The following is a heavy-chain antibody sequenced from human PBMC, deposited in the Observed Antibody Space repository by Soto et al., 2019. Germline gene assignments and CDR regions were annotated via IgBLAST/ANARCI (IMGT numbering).Heavy chain of an antibody. J-gene: IGHJ6*02. V-gene: IGHV1-69*12. Sequence: QVQLVQSGAEVKKPGSSVKVSCKASGGTFSSYAISWVRQAPGQGLEWMGGIIPIFGTANYAQKFQGRVTITADESTSTAYMELSSLRSEDTAVYYCARSPEDIVLVPADMWSMDVWGQGTTVTVSS. CDR3: ARSPEDIVLVPADMWSMDV. CDR1: GGTFSSYA. D-gene: IGHD2-2*01. CDR2: IIPIFGTA.